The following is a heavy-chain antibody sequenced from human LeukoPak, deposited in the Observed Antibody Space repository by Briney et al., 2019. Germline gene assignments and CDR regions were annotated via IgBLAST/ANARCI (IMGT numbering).Heavy chain of an antibody. D-gene: IGHD5-18*01. CDR3: AKDRSHTAMVGSPLDY. CDR2: ISWNSGSI. CDR1: GFTFDDYA. J-gene: IGHJ4*02. V-gene: IGHV3-9*03. Sequence: GRSLRLSCAASGFTFDDYAMHWVRHAPGKGLEWVSGISWNSGSIGYADSVKGRFTISRDNAKNSLYLQMNSLRAEDMALYYCAKDRSHTAMVGSPLDYWGQGTLVTVSS.